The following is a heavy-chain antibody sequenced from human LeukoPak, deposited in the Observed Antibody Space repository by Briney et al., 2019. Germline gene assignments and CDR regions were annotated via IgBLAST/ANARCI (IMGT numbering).Heavy chain of an antibody. Sequence: QPGGSLRLSCAASGFTFSSYGMYWVRQAPGKGLEWVAFIRYDGSNKHYADSVKGRFTISRDNSKNTLYLQMNSLRAEDTAVYYCAKDRGAYWTSASNYYFDYWGQGTLVTVSS. D-gene: IGHD4-11*01. J-gene: IGHJ4*02. CDR1: GFTFSSYG. CDR2: IRYDGSNK. CDR3: AKDRGAYWTSASNYYFDY. V-gene: IGHV3-30*02.